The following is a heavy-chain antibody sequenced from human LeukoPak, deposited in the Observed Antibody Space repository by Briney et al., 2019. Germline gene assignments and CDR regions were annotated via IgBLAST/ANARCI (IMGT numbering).Heavy chain of an antibody. J-gene: IGHJ3*02. V-gene: IGHV3-21*01. Sequence: GGSLRLSCAASRFTFSSYSMNWVRQAPGKGLEWVSSISSSGSYIYYADSVKGRFTISRDNAKNSLYLQMNSLRAEDTAVYYCARSRMKPWLVLVDIWGQGTMVTVSS. D-gene: IGHD6-19*01. CDR3: ARSRMKPWLVLVDI. CDR1: RFTFSSYS. CDR2: ISSSGSYI.